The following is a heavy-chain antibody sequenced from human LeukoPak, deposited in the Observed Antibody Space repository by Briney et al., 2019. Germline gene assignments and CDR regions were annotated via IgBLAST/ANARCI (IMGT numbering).Heavy chain of an antibody. CDR2: IDRSGVT. CDR1: GFTFSSYS. D-gene: IGHD3-22*01. J-gene: IGHJ4*02. V-gene: IGHV3-53*01. CDR3: ARDQLDSYHSTGVSTIDNY. Sequence: GGSLRPSCAASGFTFSSYSMSWVRQAPGKGLEWVSVIDRSGVTHYADSVKGRFTISRDNSENTLYLQMNSLRAEDTGVYYCARDQLDSYHSTGVSTIDNYWGQGTLVTVSS.